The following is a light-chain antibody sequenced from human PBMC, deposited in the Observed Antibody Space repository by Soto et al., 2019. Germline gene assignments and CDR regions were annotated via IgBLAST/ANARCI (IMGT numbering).Light chain of an antibody. CDR3: CSYAGRFTWV. CDR2: DAS. V-gene: IGLV2-11*01. Sequence: QSALTQPRSVSGSPGQSVTISCTGTTGDIGAYSFVSWYQLHPGKAPKLMIYDASKRPSGVPDRFSASKSGNTASLTISGLQAEDEADYYCCSYAGRFTWVFGGGTQLTVL. J-gene: IGLJ3*02. CDR1: TGDIGAYSF.